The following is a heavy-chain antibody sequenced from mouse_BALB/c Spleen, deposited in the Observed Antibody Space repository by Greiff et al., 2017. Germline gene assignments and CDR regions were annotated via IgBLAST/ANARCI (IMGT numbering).Heavy chain of an antibody. J-gene: IGHJ4*01. CDR3: ARDGGDAMDY. CDR1: GFTFTDYY. V-gene: IGHV7-3*02. Sequence: EVHLVESGGGLVQPGGSLRLSCATSGFTFTDYYMSWVRQPPGKALEWLGFIRNKANGYTTEYSASVKGRFTISRDNSQSILYLQMNTLRAEDSATYYCARDGGDAMDYWGQGTSVTVSS. CDR2: IRNKANGYTT.